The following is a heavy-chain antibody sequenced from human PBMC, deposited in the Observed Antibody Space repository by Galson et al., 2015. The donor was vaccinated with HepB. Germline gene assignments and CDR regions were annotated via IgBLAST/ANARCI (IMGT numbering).Heavy chain of an antibody. J-gene: IGHJ6*03. CDR2: FDPEDGET. CDR3: ATASGSYDYYYMDV. D-gene: IGHD1-26*01. CDR1: GYTLTELS. Sequence: SCKVSGYTLTELSMHWVRQAPGKGLEWMGGFDPEDGETIYAQKFQGRVTMTEDTSTDTAYMELSSLRSEDTAVYYCATASGSYDYYYMDVWGKGTTVTVSS. V-gene: IGHV1-24*01.